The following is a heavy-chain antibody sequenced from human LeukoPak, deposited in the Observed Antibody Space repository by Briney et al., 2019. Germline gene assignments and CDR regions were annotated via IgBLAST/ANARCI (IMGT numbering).Heavy chain of an antibody. D-gene: IGHD4-17*01. V-gene: IGHV3-7*01. CDR3: ARENYADLFDY. CDR1: GFTFSNYW. CDR2: INQDGSDK. J-gene: IGHJ4*02. Sequence: GGSLRLSCVASGFTFSNYWMTWVRQAPGKGLEWVAHINQDGSDKYYVDSVKGRFTISRDNAKNSLYLQMNSLRAEDTAVYYCARENYADLFDYWGQGTLVTVSS.